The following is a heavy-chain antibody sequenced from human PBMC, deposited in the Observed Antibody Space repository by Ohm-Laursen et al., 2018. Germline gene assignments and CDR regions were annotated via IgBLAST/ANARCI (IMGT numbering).Heavy chain of an antibody. J-gene: IGHJ2*01. CDR1: GFAFSSYG. CDR3: ARDADTSGTYWYFDL. Sequence: SLRLSCTASGFAFSSYGMHWVRQAPGKGLEWVTAIGGTGRNTYYADSAKGRFTISRDNSKNSLFLQVNTLRVEDTAVYFCARDADTSGTYWYFDLWGRGTVVTVSS. D-gene: IGHD6-19*01. V-gene: IGHV3-33*02. CDR2: IGGTGRNT.